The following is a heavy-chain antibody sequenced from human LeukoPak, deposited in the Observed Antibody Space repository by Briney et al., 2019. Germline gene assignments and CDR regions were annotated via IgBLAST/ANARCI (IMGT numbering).Heavy chain of an antibody. D-gene: IGHD3-3*01. CDR1: GGSFSGYY. CDR2: INHSGGT. J-gene: IGHJ4*02. Sequence: SETLSLTCAVYGGSFSGYYWSWIRQPPGKGLEWIGEINHSGGTNYNPSLKSRVTISVDTSKNQFSLKLSSVTAADTAVYYCASRGVDYDFWSGYYGYWGQGTLVTVSS. CDR3: ASRGVDYDFWSGYYGY. V-gene: IGHV4-34*01.